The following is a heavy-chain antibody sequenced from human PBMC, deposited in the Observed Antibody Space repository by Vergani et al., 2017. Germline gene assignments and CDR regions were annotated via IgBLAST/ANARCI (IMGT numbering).Heavy chain of an antibody. D-gene: IGHD2-8*01. CDR1: GGSISSGDYY. CDR2: IFAGGATHYSPHPSGHI. V-gene: IGHV4-61*02. J-gene: IGHJ2*01. Sequence: QVQLQESGPGLVKPSQTLSLTCTVSGGSISSGDYYWSWIRQPAGKGLEWIGRIFAGGATHYSPHPSGHIDYSPSLRSRISLSLDTSRNQFSLRLGSVTAADTAVYYCARDWDCTTEYCYSPPPEDDYFDLWGRGTLVTVSS. CDR3: ARDWDCTTEYCYSPPPEDDYFDL.